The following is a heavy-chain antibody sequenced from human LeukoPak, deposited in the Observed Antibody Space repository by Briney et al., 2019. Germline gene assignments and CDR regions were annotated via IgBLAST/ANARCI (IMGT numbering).Heavy chain of an antibody. Sequence: SETLSLTCTVSGGSISSYYWSWIRQPPGKGLEWIGYIYYSGSTYYNPSLKSRVTISVDTSKNQFSLELSSVTAADTAVYYCARGGKWVATSSVFDYWGQGTLVTVSS. J-gene: IGHJ4*02. CDR3: ARGGKWVATSSVFDY. CDR1: GGSISSYY. D-gene: IGHD5-12*01. CDR2: IYYSGST. V-gene: IGHV4-59*01.